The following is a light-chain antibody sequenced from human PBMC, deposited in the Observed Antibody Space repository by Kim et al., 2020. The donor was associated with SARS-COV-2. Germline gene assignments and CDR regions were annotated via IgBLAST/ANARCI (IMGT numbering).Light chain of an antibody. V-gene: IGKV3-20*01. J-gene: IGKJ3*01. CDR2: GAS. Sequence: SPGERAILSCRASQSVNSNYLAWYQQKPGQPPRLLIYGASKRATGIPDRFSGSGSGTDFTLSISRLEPADFAVYYCQQYVSSSFTFGPGTKVDIK. CDR3: QQYVSSSFT. CDR1: QSVNSNY.